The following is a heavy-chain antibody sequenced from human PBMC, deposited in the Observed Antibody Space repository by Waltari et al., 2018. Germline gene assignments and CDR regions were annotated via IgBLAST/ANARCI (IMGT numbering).Heavy chain of an antibody. CDR1: GGSFRGYY. V-gene: IGHV4-34*02. J-gene: IGHJ6*02. CDR2: INHAGYT. CDR3: VRLEDCTGPGGHCYSGDPFALDV. Sequence: QVQLQQWGAGLLQSSETLSLTCAVYGGSFRGYYPGWVRQPPGKGLEWIGEINHAGYTNHNPSLRSRVTMSADTSKSQFSLKLNSVTAADTAVYYCVRLEDCTGPGGHCYSGDPFALDVWGQGTTVTVSS. D-gene: IGHD2-15*01.